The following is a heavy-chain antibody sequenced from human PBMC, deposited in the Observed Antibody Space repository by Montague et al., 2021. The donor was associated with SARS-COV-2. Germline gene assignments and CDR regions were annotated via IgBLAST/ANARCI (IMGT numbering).Heavy chain of an antibody. V-gene: IGHV4-59*08. CDR3: ARHDSATHPAVY. CDR2: ISDSGST. Sequence: SETLSLTCTVSGGSISSYYWSWIRQPPGKGLEWIGHISDSGSTNYNPSLTSRVTMSVDTSKNQFSLKVNSVTAADTAVYYCARHDSATHPAVYWGQGTLVTVSS. J-gene: IGHJ4*02. D-gene: IGHD2-15*01. CDR1: GGSISSYY.